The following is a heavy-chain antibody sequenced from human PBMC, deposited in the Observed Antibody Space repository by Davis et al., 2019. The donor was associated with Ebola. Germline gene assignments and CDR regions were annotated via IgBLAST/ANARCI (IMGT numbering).Heavy chain of an antibody. J-gene: IGHJ6*04. Sequence: ASVKVSCKASGYTFTSYYMHWVRQAPGQGLEWMGIINPSGGSTSYAQKFQGRVTMTRDTSTSTVYMELSSLRSEDTAVYYCAREGTIFGVVLGLDVWGKGTTVTVSS. CDR2: INPSGGST. CDR3: AREGTIFGVVLGLDV. CDR1: GYTFTSYY. D-gene: IGHD3-3*01. V-gene: IGHV1-46*01.